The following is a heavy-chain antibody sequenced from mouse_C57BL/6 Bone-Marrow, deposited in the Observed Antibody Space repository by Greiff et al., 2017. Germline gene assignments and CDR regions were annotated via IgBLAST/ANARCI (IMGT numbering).Heavy chain of an antibody. CDR2: INPYNGDT. V-gene: IGHV1-20*01. CDR3: ARFRIVRWGAMDY. CDR1: GYSFTGYF. D-gene: IGHD2-12*01. J-gene: IGHJ4*01. Sequence: VQLKQSGPELVKPGDSVKISCKASGYSFTGYFMNWVMQSNGKSLEWIGRINPYNGDTFYNQKFKGKATLTVDKSSSTAHRELRSLTSEDAAVYYCARFRIVRWGAMDYWGQGTSVTVSS.